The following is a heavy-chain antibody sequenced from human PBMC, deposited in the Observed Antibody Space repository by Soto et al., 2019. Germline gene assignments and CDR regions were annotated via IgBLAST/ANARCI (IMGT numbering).Heavy chain of an antibody. Sequence: SETVSLTCTVSGGSISSYYWSWIRQPAGKGLEWIGRIYTSGSTNYNPSLKSRVTMSVDTSKNQFSLKLSSVTAADTAVYYCARDLPSQHYYDSSGFDYWGQGTLVTVSS. CDR2: IYTSGST. D-gene: IGHD3-22*01. CDR3: ARDLPSQHYYDSSGFDY. V-gene: IGHV4-4*07. J-gene: IGHJ4*02. CDR1: GGSISSYY.